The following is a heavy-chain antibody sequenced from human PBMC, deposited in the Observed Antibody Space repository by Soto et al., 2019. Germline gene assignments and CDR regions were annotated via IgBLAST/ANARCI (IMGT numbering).Heavy chain of an antibody. Sequence: PSETLSLTCTVSGGSISSYYWSWIRQPPGKGLEWIGYIYYSGSTNYNPSLKSRVTISVDTSKNQFSLKPSSVTAADTAVYYCAKAARTTTLYNFDFWGQGTLVTVSS. D-gene: IGHD1-1*01. J-gene: IGHJ4*02. CDR2: IYYSGST. CDR3: AKAARTTTLYNFDF. V-gene: IGHV4-59*01. CDR1: GGSISSYY.